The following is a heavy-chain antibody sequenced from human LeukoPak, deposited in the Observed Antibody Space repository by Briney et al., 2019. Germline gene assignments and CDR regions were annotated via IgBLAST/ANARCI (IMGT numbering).Heavy chain of an antibody. CDR3: ARGARQLELRGWFDP. J-gene: IGHJ5*02. D-gene: IGHD1-7*01. Sequence: SETLSLTCTVSGGSISSYYWSWIRQPPGKGLEWIGYIYYSGSTNYNPSLKSRVTISVDTSKNQFSLKLSSVTAADTAVYYCARGARQLELRGWFDPWGQGTLVTVSS. CDR2: IYYSGST. CDR1: GGSISSYY. V-gene: IGHV4-59*01.